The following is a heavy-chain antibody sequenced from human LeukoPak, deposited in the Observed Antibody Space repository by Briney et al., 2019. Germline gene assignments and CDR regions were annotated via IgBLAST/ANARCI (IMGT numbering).Heavy chain of an antibody. CDR1: GFHLRSYA. D-gene: IGHD2-21*02. V-gene: IGHV3-23*01. CDR2: VNRCGGST. CDR3: AKYGYCGGDCYRQFDY. J-gene: IGHJ4*02. Sequence: GGPVTLFCAVCGFHLRSYAMLGVRQAPGKGLAGVSTVNRCGGSTYYADSVKGRFTISRDNSNNTLYLQMNSLRTEDTAVYYCAKYGYCGGDCYRQFDYWGQGTLVTVSA.